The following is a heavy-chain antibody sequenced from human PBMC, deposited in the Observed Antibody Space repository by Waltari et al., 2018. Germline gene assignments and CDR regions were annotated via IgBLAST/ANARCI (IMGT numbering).Heavy chain of an antibody. CDR3: ARDGSIAAASHAFDI. Sequence: EVQLVESGGGLVQHGGWLRLPCADSGFTFRSYSMNWVRQAPGKGLDWVSYISSSSSTIYYADSVKGRFTISRDNAKNSLYLQMNSLRAEDTAVYYCARDGSIAAASHAFDIWGQGTMVTVSS. J-gene: IGHJ3*02. V-gene: IGHV3-48*04. CDR2: ISSSSSTI. CDR1: GFTFRSYS. D-gene: IGHD6-13*01.